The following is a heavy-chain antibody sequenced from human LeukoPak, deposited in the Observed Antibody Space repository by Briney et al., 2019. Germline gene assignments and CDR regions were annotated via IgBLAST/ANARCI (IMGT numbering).Heavy chain of an antibody. J-gene: IGHJ4*02. V-gene: IGHV3-20*04. CDR1: GFTFDDYD. CDR2: INWSGGST. Sequence: PGGSLRLSCAASGFTFDDYDMSWVRQAPGKGLEWVPGINWSGGSTGYADSVKGRFTISRDNSKNTLYLQMNSLRAEDTAVYYCAKGDGDHEFDYWGQGTLVTVSS. D-gene: IGHD4-17*01. CDR3: AKGDGDHEFDY.